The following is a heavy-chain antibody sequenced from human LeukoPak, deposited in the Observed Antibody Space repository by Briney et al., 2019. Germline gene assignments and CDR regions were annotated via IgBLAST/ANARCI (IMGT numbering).Heavy chain of an antibody. CDR3: TTVSAYCGGDCGNYFDY. D-gene: IGHD2-21*02. J-gene: IGHJ4*02. V-gene: IGHV3-15*01. CDR2: IKSETAGGTT. CDR1: GFTFSKAW. Sequence: GGSLRLSCAASGFTFSKAWMSWVRQAPGKGLEWVGRIKSETAGGTTDYAAPVKGRFTISRDDSKNTLYLQMNSLKTEDTAVYYCTTVSAYCGGDCGNYFDYWGQGTLVTVSS.